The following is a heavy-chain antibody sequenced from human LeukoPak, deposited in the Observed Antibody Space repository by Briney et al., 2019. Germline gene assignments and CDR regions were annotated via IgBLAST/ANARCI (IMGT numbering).Heavy chain of an antibody. Sequence: GRSLRLSCAASGFTFDDYAMHWVRQAPGKGLEWVSGISWNSGSIGYADSVKGRFTISRDNAKNSLYLQMNSLRAEDTALYYCAKDNYGDYVGAFDTWGQGTMVTVSS. CDR2: ISWNSGSI. CDR1: GFTFDDYA. J-gene: IGHJ3*02. V-gene: IGHV3-9*01. D-gene: IGHD4-17*01. CDR3: AKDNYGDYVGAFDT.